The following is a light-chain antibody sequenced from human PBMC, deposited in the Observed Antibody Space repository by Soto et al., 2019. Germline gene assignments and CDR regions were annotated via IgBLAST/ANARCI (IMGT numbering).Light chain of an antibody. J-gene: IGKJ3*01. Sequence: EVVMTQSPATLSVSPGERATLSCRASQTVRDNLGWYQQKPGQPPRLLIYGATTRATGIPARFSGSGSGTEFTLTISSLQSEDFAVYYCQHYNNWPFTFGPGTKVDI. CDR2: GAT. V-gene: IGKV3D-15*01. CDR3: QHYNNWPFT. CDR1: QTVRDN.